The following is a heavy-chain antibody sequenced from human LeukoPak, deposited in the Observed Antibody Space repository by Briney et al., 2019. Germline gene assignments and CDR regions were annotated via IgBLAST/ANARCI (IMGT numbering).Heavy chain of an antibody. Sequence: TGGSLRLSCAASGFTFSSYAMSWVRQAPGKGLEWVSAISGSGGSTYYADSVKGRFTISRDNSKNTLYLQMNSLRAEDTAVYYCAKGRIVLMVYAAVGYWGQGTLVTVSS. CDR3: AKGRIVLMVYAAVGY. D-gene: IGHD2-8*01. CDR1: GFTFSSYA. V-gene: IGHV3-23*01. CDR2: ISGSGGST. J-gene: IGHJ4*02.